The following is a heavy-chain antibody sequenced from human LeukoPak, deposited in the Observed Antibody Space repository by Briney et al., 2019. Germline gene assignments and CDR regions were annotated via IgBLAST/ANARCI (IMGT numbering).Heavy chain of an antibody. CDR2: ISGSGGST. V-gene: IGHV3-23*01. CDR3: AKDQHSSGWYVADY. CDR1: GFTFNNYA. D-gene: IGHD6-19*01. J-gene: IGHJ4*02. Sequence: GGSLRLSSAASGFTFNNYAMSWVRQAPGKGLEWVSAISGSGGSTYYADSVRGRFTISRDNSKNTLSLEMNSLRAEDTAVYYCAKDQHSSGWYVADYWGQGTLVTVSS.